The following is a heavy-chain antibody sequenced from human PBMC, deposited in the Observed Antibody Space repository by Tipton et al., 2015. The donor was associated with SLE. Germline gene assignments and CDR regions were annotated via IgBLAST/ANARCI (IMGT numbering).Heavy chain of an antibody. D-gene: IGHD2/OR15-2a*01. J-gene: IGHJ4*02. CDR2: ISGIGGST. CDR1: GFTFSSYA. Sequence: SLRLSCAASGFTFSSYAMSWVRQAPGKGLEWVSAISGIGGSTYYADSVKGRFTISRDNSKNTLYLQMNSLRAEDTAVYYCAGGTTYITDLWGQGTLLTVSS. V-gene: IGHV3-23*01. CDR3: AGGTTYITDL.